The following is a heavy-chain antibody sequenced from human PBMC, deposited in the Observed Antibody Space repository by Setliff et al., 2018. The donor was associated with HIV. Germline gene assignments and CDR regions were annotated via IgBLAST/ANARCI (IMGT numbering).Heavy chain of an antibody. CDR2: INHSGST. Sequence: PSETLSLTCTVSCGSIGTTTYYWSWIRQPPGKGLEWIGEINHSGSTNYNPSLKSRVTISVDTAKNQFSLKLISVTAADQGVYYCARVPVAGANWFDPWGLGTLVTVSS. V-gene: IGHV4-39*02. J-gene: IGHJ5*02. D-gene: IGHD2-21*01. CDR3: ARVPVAGANWFDP. CDR1: CGSIGTTTYY.